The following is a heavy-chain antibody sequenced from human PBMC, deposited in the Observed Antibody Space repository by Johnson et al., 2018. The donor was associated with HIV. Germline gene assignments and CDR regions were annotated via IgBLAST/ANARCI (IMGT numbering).Heavy chain of an antibody. J-gene: IGHJ3*02. V-gene: IGHV3-21*05. Sequence: EVQLVESGGGLVKPGGSLRLSCAASGFTFSSYGMHWVRQAPGKGLEWVSYISSSGNKYYVDSVKGRFTISRDNAKNTLYLQMNSLRAEDTALYYCAKVAVATAAGGVPLDIWGPGTMVTVSA. CDR3: AKVAVATAAGGVPLDI. CDR2: ISSSGNK. CDR1: GFTFSSYG. D-gene: IGHD6-13*01.